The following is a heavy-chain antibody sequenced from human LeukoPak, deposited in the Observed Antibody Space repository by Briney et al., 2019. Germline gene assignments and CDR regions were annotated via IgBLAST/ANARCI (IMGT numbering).Heavy chain of an antibody. CDR3: ARGISSNGKWAYYYDSSGHSYFDY. CDR2: IYYSGST. D-gene: IGHD3-22*01. Sequence: SETLSLTCTVSGGSISSYYWSWIRQPPGKGLEWIGYIYYSGSTNYNPSLKSRVTISVDTSKNQFSLKLSSVTAADTAVYYCARGISSNGKWAYYYDSSGHSYFDYWGQGTLVTVSS. V-gene: IGHV4-59*01. CDR1: GGSISSYY. J-gene: IGHJ4*02.